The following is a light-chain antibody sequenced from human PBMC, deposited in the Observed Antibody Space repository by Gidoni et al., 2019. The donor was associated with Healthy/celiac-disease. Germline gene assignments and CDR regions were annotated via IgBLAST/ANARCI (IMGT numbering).Light chain of an antibody. CDR3: QQYDNLT. V-gene: IGKV1-33*01. CDR2: DAS. CDR1: QDIINY. Sequence: DIQMTQSPSSLSASVVDRVTITCQASQDIINYLNWYQQKPGKAPKLRIYDASNVETGVPSRFSGSGSVTDFTFTISSLQPEDIATYYCQQYDNLTFGQGTRLEIK. J-gene: IGKJ5*01.